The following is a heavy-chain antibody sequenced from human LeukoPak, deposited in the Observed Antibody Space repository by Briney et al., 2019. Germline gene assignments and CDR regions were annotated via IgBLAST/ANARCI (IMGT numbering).Heavy chain of an antibody. V-gene: IGHV3-21*05. Sequence: GGSLRLSCAASGFTFSSYAMNWVRQAPGKGLEWVSYISSSSSYTNYADSVKGRFTISRDNAKNSLYLQMNSLRAEDTAVYYCARDSSGWNNWFDPWGQGTLVTVSS. J-gene: IGHJ5*02. CDR1: GFTFSSYA. CDR3: ARDSSGWNNWFDP. D-gene: IGHD6-19*01. CDR2: ISSSSSYT.